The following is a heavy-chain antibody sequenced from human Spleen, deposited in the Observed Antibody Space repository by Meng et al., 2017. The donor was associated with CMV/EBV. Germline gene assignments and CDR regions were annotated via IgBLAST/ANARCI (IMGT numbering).Heavy chain of an antibody. J-gene: IGHJ6*02. D-gene: IGHD3-10*01. CDR2: ISAYRGDT. Sequence: ASVKVSCKASGYTFTTYDITWVRQAPGQGLEWMGWISAYRGDTDYAQKFQGRVTMTTDTSTGTAYLELRSLRSDDTAVYYCARVNYHYYSGMDVWGQGTTVTVSS. CDR3: ARVNYHYYSGMDV. CDR1: GYTFTTYD. V-gene: IGHV1-18*01.